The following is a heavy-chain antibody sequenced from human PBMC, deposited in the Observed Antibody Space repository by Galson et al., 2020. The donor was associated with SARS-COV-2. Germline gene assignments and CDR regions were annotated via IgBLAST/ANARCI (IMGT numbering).Heavy chain of an antibody. D-gene: IGHD3-10*01. CDR1: GFSLSTSGMC. J-gene: IGHJ4*02. CDR2: IDCDDDK. V-gene: IGHV2-70*11. Sequence: SGPTLVKPTQTLTLTCTFSGFSLSTSGMCVSWIRQPPGKALEWLARIDCDDDKYYSTALKTRLTISKDTSKNQVVLTMTNMDPVDTATYYCARMVVRGVTYDYWGQGTLVTVSS. CDR3: ARMVVRGVTYDY.